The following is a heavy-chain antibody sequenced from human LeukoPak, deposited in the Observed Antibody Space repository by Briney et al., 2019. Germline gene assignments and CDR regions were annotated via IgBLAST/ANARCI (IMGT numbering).Heavy chain of an antibody. CDR1: GGSISSYY. CDR2: IYYIGST. Sequence: SESLSLTCSVSGGSISSYYWSWIRQPPGKGLEWIGCIYYIGSTNHNPSLKSRVTISVDTSKNQFSLKLSSVTAADMAVYYCARGRVGGNYWGQGTLVTVSS. J-gene: IGHJ4*02. D-gene: IGHD3-16*01. V-gene: IGHV4-59*01. CDR3: ARGRVGGNY.